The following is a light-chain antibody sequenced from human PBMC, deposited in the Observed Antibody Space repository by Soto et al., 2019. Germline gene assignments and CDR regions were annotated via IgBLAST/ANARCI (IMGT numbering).Light chain of an antibody. J-gene: IGKJ5*01. Sequence: IVMTQSPATLSVSPGERATLSCRASQSVSSYLAWYQQKPGQAPRLFIYDASNRATGIPARFSGSGSGTDITLTISSLEPEDFAVYYCQQRSNRPITFGQGTRLEI. CDR3: QQRSNRPIT. V-gene: IGKV3-11*01. CDR2: DAS. CDR1: QSVSSY.